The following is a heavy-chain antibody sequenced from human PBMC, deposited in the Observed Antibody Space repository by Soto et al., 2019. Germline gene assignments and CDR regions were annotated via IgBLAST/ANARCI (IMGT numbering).Heavy chain of an antibody. CDR2: ISAYNGNT. CDR3: ARVVYNGSNALALDS. CDR1: GYTFTSYG. D-gene: IGHD1-26*01. J-gene: IGHJ3*02. Sequence: GASVKVSWKASGYTFTSYGISWVRQAPGQGLEWMGWISAYNGNTNYAQKLQGRVTMTTDTSTSTAYMELRSLRSDDTAVYYCARVVYNGSNALALDSWGQVSIGAVAS. V-gene: IGHV1-18*01.